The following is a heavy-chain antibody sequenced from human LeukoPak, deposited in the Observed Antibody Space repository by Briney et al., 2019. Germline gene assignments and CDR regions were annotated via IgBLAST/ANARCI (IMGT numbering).Heavy chain of an antibody. J-gene: IGHJ6*03. CDR1: GGTFSSYA. V-gene: IGHV1-69*05. CDR3: ASVGGDCTNGVCYGSYYYYMDV. CDR2: IIPIFGTA. Sequence: GASVKVSCKASGGTFSSYAISWVRQAPGQGLEWMGGIIPIFGTAHYAQKFQGRVTITTDESRSTAYMELSSLRSEDTAVYYCASVGGDCTNGVCYGSYYYYMDVWGKGTTVTVSS. D-gene: IGHD2-8*01.